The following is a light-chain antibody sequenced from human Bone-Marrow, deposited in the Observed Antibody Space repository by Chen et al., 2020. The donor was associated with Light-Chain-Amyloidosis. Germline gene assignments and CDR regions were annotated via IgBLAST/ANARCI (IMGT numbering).Light chain of an antibody. V-gene: IGKV3-15*01. CDR3: QQYNNWPSWT. CDR1: QRVSRN. CDR2: GAS. J-gene: IGKJ1*01. Sequence: EIVMTQSPATPSVATGERATLSCRARQRVSRNLVWYQQKPGQAPWLLIYGASTRATGIPARCSGSGSGTEFTLTISSLQSEDFAVYYCQQYNNWPSWTFGQGTKVEIK.